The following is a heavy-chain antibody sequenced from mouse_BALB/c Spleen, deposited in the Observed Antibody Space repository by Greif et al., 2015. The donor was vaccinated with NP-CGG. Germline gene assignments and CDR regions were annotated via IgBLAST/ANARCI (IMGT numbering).Heavy chain of an antibody. CDR3: ARSVCYRSPFDY. Sequence: EVQLQQSGAELVKPGASVRLSCTASGFNIQDTYMHWVKQRPEQGLEWIGRIDPANGNTRYDPKFQGKATITADTSSNTAYLQLSILSSEDTAVYFFARSVCYRSPFDYWGQGTTLTVSS. V-gene: IGHV14-3*02. J-gene: IGHJ2*01. CDR1: GFNIQDTY. D-gene: IGHD1-1*01. CDR2: IDPANGNT.